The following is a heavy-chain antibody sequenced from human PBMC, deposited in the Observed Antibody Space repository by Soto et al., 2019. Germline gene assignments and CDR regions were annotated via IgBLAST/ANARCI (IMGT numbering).Heavy chain of an antibody. CDR1: GGSFSGYY. V-gene: IGHV4-34*01. CDR2: INHSGST. CDR3: ARNQLATPFDY. J-gene: IGHJ4*02. D-gene: IGHD5-12*01. Sequence: LSLTCAVYGGSFSGYYWSWIRQPPGKGLEWIGEINHSGSTNYNPSLKSRVTISVDTSKNQFPLKLSSVTAADTAVYYCARNQLATPFDYWGQGTLVTVSS.